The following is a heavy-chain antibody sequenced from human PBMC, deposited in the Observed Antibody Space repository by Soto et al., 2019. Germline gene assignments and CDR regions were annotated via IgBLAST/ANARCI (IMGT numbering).Heavy chain of an antibody. V-gene: IGHV1-69*12. J-gene: IGHJ4*02. D-gene: IGHD4-17*01. CDR2: IIPIFGTA. Sequence: QVQLVQSGAEVKKPGSSVKVSCKASGGTFSSYAISWVRQAPGQGLEWMGGIIPIFGTANYAQKFQGRVTITADESTSTFYMALSSLRSEDRAVDYGPESTATYYCDFRGQGPLVTVSS. CDR1: GGTFSSYA. CDR3: PESTATYYCDF.